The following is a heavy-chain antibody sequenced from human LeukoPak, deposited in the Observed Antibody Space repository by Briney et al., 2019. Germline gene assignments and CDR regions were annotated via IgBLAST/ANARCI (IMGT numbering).Heavy chain of an antibody. CDR3: ARDLTN. CDR1: GHTFTDYY. V-gene: IGHV1-46*03. Sequence: GASVKVSCRASGHTFTDYYLHWVRQAPGQGLQWMGMVNPTAGSRAYAQDFQDRVTMTRDTSTSTVYMELYSLRSEDTATYYCARDLTNWGQGTLLTVSS. CDR2: VNPTAGSR. J-gene: IGHJ4*02.